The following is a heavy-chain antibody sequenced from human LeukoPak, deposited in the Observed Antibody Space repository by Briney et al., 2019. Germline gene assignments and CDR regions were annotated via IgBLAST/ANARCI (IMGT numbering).Heavy chain of an antibody. J-gene: IGHJ3*02. CDR1: GGSISSSSYY. CDR3: ARAEYYGGNSDAFDI. V-gene: IGHV4-39*07. Sequence: SETLSLTCTVSGGSISSSSYYWGWIRQPPGKGLEWIGSIYYSGSTYYNPSLKSRVTISVDTSKNQFSLKLSSVTAADTAVYYCARAEYYGGNSDAFDIWGQGTMVTVSS. CDR2: IYYSGST. D-gene: IGHD4-23*01.